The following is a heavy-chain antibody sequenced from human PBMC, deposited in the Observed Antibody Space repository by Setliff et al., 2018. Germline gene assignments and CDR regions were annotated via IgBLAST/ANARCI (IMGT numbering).Heavy chain of an antibody. Sequence: GGSLRLSCAASGFTFSNYGMTWVRQAPGKGLEWISYISTSGSTIYYADSVKGRFTISRDKANQSLYLQMNSLRAEDTAVYYCARLALTGYDSSGYYYALEYYYYMDVWGKGTTVTVSS. CDR1: GFTFSNYG. J-gene: IGHJ6*03. V-gene: IGHV3-48*01. CDR3: ARLALTGYDSSGYYYALEYYYYMDV. D-gene: IGHD3-22*01. CDR2: ISTSGSTI.